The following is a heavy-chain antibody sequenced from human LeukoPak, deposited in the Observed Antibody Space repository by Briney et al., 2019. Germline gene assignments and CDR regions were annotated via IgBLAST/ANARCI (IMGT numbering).Heavy chain of an antibody. Sequence: GGSLRLSCVASGFTFSSYGMHWVRQAPGKGLEWVAFIRYDGSNKYYADSVKGRFTISRDNSKNTLYLQMNSLRAEDTAVYYCAKEAEGGPLYSPWNWFDPWGQGTLVTVSS. D-gene: IGHD4-11*01. J-gene: IGHJ5*02. CDR3: AKEAEGGPLYSPWNWFDP. CDR1: GFTFSSYG. CDR2: IRYDGSNK. V-gene: IGHV3-30*02.